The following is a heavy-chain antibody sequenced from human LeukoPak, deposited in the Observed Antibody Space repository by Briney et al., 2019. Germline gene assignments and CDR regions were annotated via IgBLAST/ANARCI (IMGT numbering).Heavy chain of an antibody. D-gene: IGHD3-3*02. CDR1: GYTFTGYY. J-gene: IGHJ5*02. Sequence: ASVKVSCKASGYTFTGYYMHWVRQTPGQGLEWMGWINPNSGGTNHAQKFQGRVTMTRDTSISTAYMILSRLRSDDTAVYYCARDVSRDDWFDPSGQGTLVTVSS. CDR3: ARDVSRDDWFDP. CDR2: INPNSGGT. V-gene: IGHV1-2*02.